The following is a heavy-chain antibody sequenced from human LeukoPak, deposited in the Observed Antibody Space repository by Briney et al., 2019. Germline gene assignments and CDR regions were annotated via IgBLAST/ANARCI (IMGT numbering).Heavy chain of an antibody. Sequence: ETGGSLRLSCAASGFTFSDYYMSWIRQAPGKGLEWVSYISSSGSTIYYADSVKGRFTISRDNAKNSLYLQMNSLRAEDTAVYYCARDPGYCSSTSCYEIDYWGQGTLVTVSS. V-gene: IGHV3-11*01. CDR1: GFTFSDYY. CDR3: ARDPGYCSSTSCYEIDY. D-gene: IGHD2-2*01. J-gene: IGHJ4*02. CDR2: ISSSGSTI.